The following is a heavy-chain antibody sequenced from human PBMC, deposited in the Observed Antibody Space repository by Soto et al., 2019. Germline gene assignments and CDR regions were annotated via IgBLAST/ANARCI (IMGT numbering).Heavy chain of an antibody. CDR2: IFHSGST. V-gene: IGHV4-30-4*01. D-gene: IGHD3-10*01. J-gene: IGHJ6*02. CDR3: ARDRYYGSGTYYNFYSGMDV. Sequence: SETLSRTCTDSGGSINSGDYYWTWVRQPPGKGLEWIGNIFHSGSTYYTPSLQSRVTISLDTSKNHFSLKLSSVTPADTAVYYCARDRYYGSGTYYNFYSGMDVWGQGTTVTVS. CDR1: GGSINSGDYY.